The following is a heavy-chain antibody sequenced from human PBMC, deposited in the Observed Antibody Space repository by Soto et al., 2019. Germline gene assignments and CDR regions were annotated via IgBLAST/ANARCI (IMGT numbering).Heavy chain of an antibody. CDR2: ISAYNGKT. V-gene: IGHV1-18*01. CDR1: GYTFTSYG. J-gene: IGHJ4*02. Sequence: QVQLVQSGAEVKKPGASVKVSCKASGYTFTSYGITWVRQAPGQGLEWMGWISAYNGKTKYAQKLQGRVTMTTDTTTSTDYMEVRSLRSDDTVVYYCARDLAVGLVDYWGQGTLVTVSS. CDR3: ARDLAVGLVDY. D-gene: IGHD6-19*01.